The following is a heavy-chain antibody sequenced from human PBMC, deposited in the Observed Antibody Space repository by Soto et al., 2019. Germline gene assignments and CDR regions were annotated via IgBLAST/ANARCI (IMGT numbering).Heavy chain of an antibody. V-gene: IGHV3-23*01. CDR2: IDGSGGIT. CDR3: VKNSGWFNT. CDR1: GFTFGTTD. Sequence: VGSLRLSCAASGFTFGTTDMSWVRRAPGEGLEWVSTIDGSGGITYYADSVKGRFTISRDNSRNTVYLQMNSLRGDDTALYYCVKNSGWFNTWGQGALVTVSS. D-gene: IGHD3-10*01. J-gene: IGHJ5*02.